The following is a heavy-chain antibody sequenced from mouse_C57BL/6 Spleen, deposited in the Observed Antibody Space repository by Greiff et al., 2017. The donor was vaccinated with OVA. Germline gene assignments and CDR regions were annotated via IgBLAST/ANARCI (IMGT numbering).Heavy chain of an antibody. CDR2: IHPNSGST. V-gene: IGHV1-64*01. D-gene: IGHD1-1*01. Sequence: QVQLQQPGAELVKPGASVKLSCKASGYTFTSYWMHWVKQRPGQGLEWIGMIHPNSGSTNYNEKFKSKAKMNVDKSSRTAYMQLSSLTSEDSAVYYCARRGTTVVEGFAYWGQGTLVTVSA. CDR1: GYTFTSYW. CDR3: ARRGTTVVEGFAY. J-gene: IGHJ3*01.